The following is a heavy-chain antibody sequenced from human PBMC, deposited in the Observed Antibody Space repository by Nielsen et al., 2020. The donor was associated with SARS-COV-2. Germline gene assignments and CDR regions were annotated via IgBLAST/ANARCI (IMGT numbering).Heavy chain of an antibody. CDR2: ISYDGSNK. CDR3: AKDLAWFGELLDY. CDR1: GFTFSSYG. D-gene: IGHD3-10*01. J-gene: IGHJ4*02. Sequence: GGSLRLSCAASGFTFSSYGMHWVRQAPGKGLEWVAVISYDGSNKYYADSVKGRFTISRDNSKNTLYLQMNSLRAEDTAVYYCAKDLAWFGELLDYWGQGTLVTVSS. V-gene: IGHV3-30*18.